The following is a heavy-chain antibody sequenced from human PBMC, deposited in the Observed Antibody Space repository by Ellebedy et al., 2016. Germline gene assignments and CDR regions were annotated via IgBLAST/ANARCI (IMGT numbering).Heavy chain of an antibody. D-gene: IGHD6-6*01. CDR2: ISWNSGSK. J-gene: IGHJ4*02. CDR3: AKAPYTSSSDDYFDT. Sequence: GGSLRLSXAASGLTFDYYAMHWVRQTPGKGLEWVSGISWNSGSKGYADSVKGRFTISRDNAKNSLYLQMNSLRPEDTALYFCAKAPYTSSSDDYFDTWGQGTLVTVSS. V-gene: IGHV3-9*01. CDR1: GLTFDYYA.